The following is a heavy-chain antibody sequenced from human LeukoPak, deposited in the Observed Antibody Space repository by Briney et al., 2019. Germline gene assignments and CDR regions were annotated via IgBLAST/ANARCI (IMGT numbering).Heavy chain of an antibody. Sequence: GGSLRLSCAASGFTFSSYGMHWVRQAPGKGLEWVAFIRYDGSNKYYADSVKGRFTISRDNSKNTLYLQMNSLRAEDTAVYYCARMAGDILTGYPADYWGQGTLVTVSS. V-gene: IGHV3-30*02. CDR3: ARMAGDILTGYPADY. CDR2: IRYDGSNK. CDR1: GFTFSSYG. J-gene: IGHJ4*02. D-gene: IGHD3-9*01.